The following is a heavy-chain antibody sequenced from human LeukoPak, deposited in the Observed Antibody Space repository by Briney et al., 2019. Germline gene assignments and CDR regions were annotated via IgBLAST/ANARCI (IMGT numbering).Heavy chain of an antibody. CDR3: ARDLVWFGELKGYYDYMDV. J-gene: IGHJ6*03. Sequence: GGSLRLSCAASGFTFSNYGMHWVRQAPGKGLEWGAVTSNDGSNKYYVDSVKGRFTISRDNAKNSLYLQMNTLRAEDTAVYYCARDLVWFGELKGYYDYMDVWGKGTTVTVSS. CDR1: GFTFSNYG. V-gene: IGHV3-30*03. CDR2: TSNDGSNK. D-gene: IGHD3-10*01.